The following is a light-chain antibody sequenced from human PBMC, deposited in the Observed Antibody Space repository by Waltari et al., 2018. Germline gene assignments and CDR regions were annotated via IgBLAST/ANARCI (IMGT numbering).Light chain of an antibody. CDR1: QSVSKY. CDR2: HAY. J-gene: IGKJ1*01. V-gene: IGKV3-20*01. Sequence: ENVFKQSPGPLASFPGERATPSCRASQSVSKYLAWYQQKPGQPPRLLIYHAYTRAPGIPDRFSGSGYGTDFSLTISRLEAEDFAVYYCQHYVSLPATFGQGTKVEIK. CDR3: QHYVSLPAT.